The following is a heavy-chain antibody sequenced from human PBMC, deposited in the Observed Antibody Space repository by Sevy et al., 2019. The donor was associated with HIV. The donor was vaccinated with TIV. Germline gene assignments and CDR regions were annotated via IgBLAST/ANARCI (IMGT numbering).Heavy chain of an antibody. CDR3: ARGRSFFYDCSGCYPDWYFDL. Sequence: ASVKVSCKASGYRITNYGITWVRQAPGQGLERMGWINPNNGKTNYAQKFQGRLTMTTDTSTSTAYMELRSLRSDDTAVYYCARGRSFFYDCSGCYPDWYFDLWGRGTLVTVSS. CDR1: GYRITNYG. V-gene: IGHV1-18*01. D-gene: IGHD3-22*01. J-gene: IGHJ2*01. CDR2: INPNNGKT.